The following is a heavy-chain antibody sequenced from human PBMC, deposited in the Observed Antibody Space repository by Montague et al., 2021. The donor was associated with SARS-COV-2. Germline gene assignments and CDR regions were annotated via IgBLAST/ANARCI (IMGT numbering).Heavy chain of an antibody. CDR1: GGSISSYY. CDR2: IYYSGST. D-gene: IGHD3-10*01. CDR3: ARVKGGYYYGLGVSAHFDY. J-gene: IGHJ4*02. Sequence: SETLSLTCTVSGGSISSYYWSWIRQPPGKGLEWIGYIYYSGSTNYNPSLKSRVTIPVDTSKNQFSLKLSSVTAADTAVYYCARVKGGYYYGLGVSAHFDYWGQGTLVTVSS. V-gene: IGHV4-59*01.